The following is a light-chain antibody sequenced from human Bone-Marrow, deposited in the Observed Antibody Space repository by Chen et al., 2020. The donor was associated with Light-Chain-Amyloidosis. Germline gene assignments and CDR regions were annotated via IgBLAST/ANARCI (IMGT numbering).Light chain of an antibody. CDR1: RSNLGAGYD. J-gene: IGLJ2*01. CDR2: DSD. CDR3: QSYDTALLSLV. V-gene: IGLV1-40*01. Sequence: QSVLTQPPSMSEAPGQRVTISCTGSRSNLGAGYDVHWYQQLPGTSPKLLIYDSDIRPSGVPDRFSACTSGTSASLSITGLQVADEADYYCQSYDTALLSLVFGGGTKLTV.